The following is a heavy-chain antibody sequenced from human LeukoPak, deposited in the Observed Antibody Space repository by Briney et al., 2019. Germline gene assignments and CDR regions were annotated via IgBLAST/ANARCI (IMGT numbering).Heavy chain of an antibody. CDR1: GFTFSSYA. V-gene: IGHV3-23*01. CDR2: ISGSGGST. D-gene: IGHD3-3*01. CDR3: AKAHFFWSGSVDY. J-gene: IGHJ4*02. Sequence: AGGSLRLSCAASGFTFSSYAMSWARQAPGKGLEWVSAISGSGGSTYYADSVKGRFTISRDNSKNTLYLQMNSLRAEDTAVYYCAKAHFFWSGSVDYWGQGTQVTVSS.